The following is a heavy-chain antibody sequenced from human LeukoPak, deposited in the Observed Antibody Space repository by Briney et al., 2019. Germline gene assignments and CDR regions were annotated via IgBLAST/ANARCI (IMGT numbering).Heavy chain of an antibody. CDR3: ARDAAGFPSGWYPGDAFDI. D-gene: IGHD6-19*01. J-gene: IGHJ3*02. V-gene: IGHV4-59*01. CDR1: GGSISSYY. CDR2: IYYSGST. Sequence: NASETLSLTCTVSGGSISSYYWSSIRQPPGKRRQWRGCIYYSGSTNYNPSLNSRCTISADTSKHQFSLKLRYVTAADTAVYYCARDAAGFPSGWYPGDAFDIWGQGTMVTVSS.